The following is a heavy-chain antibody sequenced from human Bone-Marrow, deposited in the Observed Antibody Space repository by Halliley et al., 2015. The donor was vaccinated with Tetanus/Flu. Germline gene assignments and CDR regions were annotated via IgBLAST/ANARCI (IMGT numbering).Heavy chain of an antibody. J-gene: IGHJ4*02. CDR2: ILSDGSDA. D-gene: IGHD6-19*01. Sequence: CAVSGFTTSRFWMHWVRQAPGKGLVWVSLILSDGSDATYADSVKGRFTISIDNAKNTVFLQMDSLRDEDTAVYYCAGGTGWLNDFWGQGTLVTVSS. CDR1: GFTTSRFW. CDR3: AGGTGWLNDF. V-gene: IGHV3-74*03.